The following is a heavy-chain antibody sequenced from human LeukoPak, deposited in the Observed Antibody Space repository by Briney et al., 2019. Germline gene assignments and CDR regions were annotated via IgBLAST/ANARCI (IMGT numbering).Heavy chain of an antibody. CDR2: ISGSGGST. CDR3: AKDRRGSYGRGLDY. CDR1: GFTFSSYA. D-gene: IGHD1-26*01. Sequence: PGASLRLSCAASGFTFSSYAMSWVRQAPGKGLEWDSAISGSGGSTYYADSVKGRFTISRDNSKNTLYLQMNSLRAKDTAVYYCAKDRRGSYGRGLDYWGQGTLVTVSS. J-gene: IGHJ4*02. V-gene: IGHV3-23*01.